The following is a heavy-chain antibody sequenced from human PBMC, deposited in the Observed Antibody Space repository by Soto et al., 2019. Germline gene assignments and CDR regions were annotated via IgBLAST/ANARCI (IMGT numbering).Heavy chain of an antibody. CDR2: ISGSGEST. CDR3: AKDYSSGSYYFDD. CDR1: GFTFSSYA. D-gene: IGHD6-19*01. V-gene: IGHV3-23*01. J-gene: IGHJ4*02. Sequence: EVQLLESGGGLVQPGGSLRLSCAASGFTFSSYAMSWVRQGPGKGLEWVSGISGSGESTYYADSVKGRFTISRDNSKNTLYLQMNSLRAEDTAVYYCAKDYSSGSYYFDDWGQGTLVTVSS.